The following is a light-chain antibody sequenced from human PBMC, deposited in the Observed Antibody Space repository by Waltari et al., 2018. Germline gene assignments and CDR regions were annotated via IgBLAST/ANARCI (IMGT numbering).Light chain of an antibody. V-gene: IGKV1-5*03. CDR3: QQYKSYPLT. Sequence: DIQMTQSPFTLSVSVGDRVTITCRASQSISSWLAWYQHKPGKGPNLLINKASSLESGVPSRFSGSGSGTEFTLTISSLQPDDFATYYCQQYKSYPLTFGGGTKVEIK. CDR1: QSISSW. CDR2: KAS. J-gene: IGKJ4*01.